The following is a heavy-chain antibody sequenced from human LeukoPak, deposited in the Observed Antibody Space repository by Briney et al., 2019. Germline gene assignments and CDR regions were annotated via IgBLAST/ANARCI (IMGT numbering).Heavy chain of an antibody. CDR3: ASFGSGSSGYYYPFDY. D-gene: IGHD3-22*01. Sequence: GASVKVSCKASGYTFTSYGISWVRQAPGQGLEWMGWISAYNGNTNYAQKPQGRVTMTTDTSTSTAYMELRSLRSEDTAVYYCASFGSGSSGYYYPFDYWGQGTLVTVSS. CDR1: GYTFTSYG. CDR2: ISAYNGNT. J-gene: IGHJ4*02. V-gene: IGHV1-18*01.